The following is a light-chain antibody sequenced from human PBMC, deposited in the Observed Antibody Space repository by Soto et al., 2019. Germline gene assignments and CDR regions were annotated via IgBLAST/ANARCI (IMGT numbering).Light chain of an antibody. V-gene: IGKV3-15*01. J-gene: IGKJ1*01. CDR2: GAS. CDR3: QQYGSSPT. CDR1: QSVSSN. Sequence: EVVMTQSPATLSVSLGDRATLSCRASQSVSSNLAWYQQKPGQGPRLLIYGASTRATGFPARFSGSGSGTEFTLTISSLQPEDFAVYYCQQYGSSPTFGQGTKVDIK.